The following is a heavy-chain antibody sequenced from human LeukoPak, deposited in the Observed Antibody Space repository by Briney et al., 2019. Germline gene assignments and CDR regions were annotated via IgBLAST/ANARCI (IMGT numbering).Heavy chain of an antibody. J-gene: IGHJ5*02. CDR2: INPNSGGT. D-gene: IGHD2-2*01. CDR1: GYTFTGYY. Sequence: GASVKVSCKASGYTFTGYYMHWVRQAPGQGLEWMGWINPNSGGTNYAQKFQGRVTMTRDTSNSTAYMELSRLRSDDAAVYYCARADIVVVPAARFDPWGQGTLVTVSS. CDR3: ARADIVVVPAARFDP. V-gene: IGHV1-2*02.